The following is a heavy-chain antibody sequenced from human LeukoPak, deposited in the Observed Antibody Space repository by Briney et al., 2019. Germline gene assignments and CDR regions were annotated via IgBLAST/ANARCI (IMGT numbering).Heavy chain of an antibody. CDR1: SGSINSFF. Sequence: SETLSLTCTVSSGSINSFFWSWIRQTPGKGLEWIGYISDGGVTSYNPSLKSRVTISVDPSKIQFSLKMSSVTAADTAVYYCAKSNGYGLVDIWGQGTMVTVSS. V-gene: IGHV4-59*01. CDR3: AKSNGYGLVDI. J-gene: IGHJ3*02. CDR2: ISDGGVT. D-gene: IGHD3-10*01.